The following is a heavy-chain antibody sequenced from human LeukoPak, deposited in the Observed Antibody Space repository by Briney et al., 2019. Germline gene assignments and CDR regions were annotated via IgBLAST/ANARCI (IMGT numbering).Heavy chain of an antibody. CDR2: ISGSGGST. CDR1: GFTFSSYA. CDR3: AKLPRYDPYYYGMDV. Sequence: GGSLRLSCAASGFTFSSYAMSWVRQAPGKGLEWVSAISGSGGSTYYADSVKGLFTISRDNSKNTLYLQMNSLRAEDTAVYYCAKLPRYDPYYYGMDVWGQGTTVTVSS. J-gene: IGHJ6*02. V-gene: IGHV3-23*01. D-gene: IGHD5-12*01.